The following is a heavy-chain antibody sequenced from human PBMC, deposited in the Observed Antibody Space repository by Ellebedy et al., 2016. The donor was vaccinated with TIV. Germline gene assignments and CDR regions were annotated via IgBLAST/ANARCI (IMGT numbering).Heavy chain of an antibody. Sequence: GESLKISCKGAGYSFSDYWIGWVRQMPGKGLEWMGITYPGDSDTSYSPSFQGHVPISADKSLSTAYLQLSSLKASDTAMYYCARGGECSRSSCYVYAFEFWGQGTMLIVSS. V-gene: IGHV5-51*01. CDR1: GYSFSDYW. CDR2: TYPGDSDT. CDR3: ARGGECSRSSCYVYAFEF. J-gene: IGHJ3*01. D-gene: IGHD2-2*01.